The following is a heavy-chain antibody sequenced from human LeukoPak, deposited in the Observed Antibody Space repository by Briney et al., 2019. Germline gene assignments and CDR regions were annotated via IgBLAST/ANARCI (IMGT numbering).Heavy chain of an antibody. V-gene: IGHV3-74*01. D-gene: IGHD3-10*01. J-gene: IGHJ5*01. CDR1: GFTFSDYW. CDR3: AKNYYYSGLGDS. CDR2: IDSDRSST. Sequence: PGGSLRLSCAASGFTFSDYWMHWVRQAPGKGLVWVSRIDSDRSSTNYADSVKGRFTISRDNAKNTLYLQMNSLRAEDTAVYYCAKNYYYSGLGDSWGQGTLVTVSS.